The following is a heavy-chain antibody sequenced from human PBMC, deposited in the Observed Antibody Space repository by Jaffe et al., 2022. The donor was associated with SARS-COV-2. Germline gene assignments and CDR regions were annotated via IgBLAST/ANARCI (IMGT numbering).Heavy chain of an antibody. CDR2: VSSSSSNI. D-gene: IGHD4-4*01. Sequence: EVQLVESGGGLVQPGGSLRLSCAASGFTFSTYTMNWVRQAPGKGLEWISYVSSSSSNIYYADSVKGRFAISRDNAKNSLYLHMNNLRDEDTAVYYCARGQNNYPNWGQGTLVTVSS. CDR1: GFTFSTYT. CDR3: ARGQNNYPN. J-gene: IGHJ4*02. V-gene: IGHV3-48*02.